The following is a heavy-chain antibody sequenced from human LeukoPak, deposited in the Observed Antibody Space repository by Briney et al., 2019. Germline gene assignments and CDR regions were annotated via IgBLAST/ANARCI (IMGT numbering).Heavy chain of an antibody. Sequence: GGSLRLSCAASGFTGSNNYMSWVRQAPGKGLEWVSAIHSSGGTYYADSVKGRFTISRDTSKNTLYLQINSLRAGDTAVYYCARTADWNDAFDIWGQGTMVTVSS. CDR2: IHSSGGT. D-gene: IGHD1-1*01. J-gene: IGHJ3*02. CDR3: ARTADWNDAFDI. CDR1: GFTGSNNY. V-gene: IGHV3-53*01.